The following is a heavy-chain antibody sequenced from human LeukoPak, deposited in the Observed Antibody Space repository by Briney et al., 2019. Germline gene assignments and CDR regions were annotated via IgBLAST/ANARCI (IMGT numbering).Heavy chain of an antibody. D-gene: IGHD2-2*01. CDR2: IYSGDST. Sequence: GGSLRLSCAASGFTVSSNYMSWVRQAPGKGLEWVSVIYSGDSTYYADSVKGRFTISRDNSKNTLYLQINSLRAEDTAVYYCARIRALYCSSTICPAGGYFDYWGQGTLVTVSS. J-gene: IGHJ4*02. CDR1: GFTVSSNY. CDR3: ARIRALYCSSTICPAGGYFDY. V-gene: IGHV3-53*01.